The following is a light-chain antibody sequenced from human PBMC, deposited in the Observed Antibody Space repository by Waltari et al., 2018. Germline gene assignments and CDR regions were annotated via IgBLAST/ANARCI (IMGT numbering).Light chain of an antibody. V-gene: IGLV1-40*01. CDR3: QSFDSNVRGGVV. CDR2: GNN. CDR1: SSNIGAVPD. Sequence: QSILTQPTSVSGAPGQRVTISCTGSSSNIGAVPDVHWSQALPGTAPKLPIYGNNNRPSGVPDRFSGSKSGSSASLAINGLQAEDEADYYCQSFDSNVRGGVVFGGGTKVTVL. J-gene: IGLJ3*02.